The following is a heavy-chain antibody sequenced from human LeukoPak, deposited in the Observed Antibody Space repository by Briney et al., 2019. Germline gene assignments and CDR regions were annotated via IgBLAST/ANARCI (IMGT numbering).Heavy chain of an antibody. J-gene: IGHJ4*02. CDR2: ITGSGTST. D-gene: IGHD3-9*01. Sequence: RGSLRLSCAASAFTFSSYWMHWVRQAPGKGLEWVSAITGSGTSTYYADSLKGRFTISRDNSKNTVFLQMNSLRHEDTAIYYCVIWGDYDVLTGYYVPDYWGQGTLVTVSS. CDR3: VIWGDYDVLTGYYVPDY. V-gene: IGHV3-23*01. CDR1: AFTFSSYW.